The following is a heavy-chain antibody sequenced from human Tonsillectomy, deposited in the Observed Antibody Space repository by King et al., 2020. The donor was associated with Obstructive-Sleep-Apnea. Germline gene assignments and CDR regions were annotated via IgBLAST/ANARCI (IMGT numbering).Heavy chain of an antibody. CDR2: ISRSSSTI. CDR3: ATGEPATIHYYYYGMDV. J-gene: IGHJ6*02. D-gene: IGHD2-2*01. CDR1: GFTFSSYT. V-gene: IGHV3-48*04. Sequence: VQLVESGGGLVQPGGSLRLSCAASGFTFSSYTMNWVRQAPGKGLEWVSYISRSSSTIYYADSVKGRFTISRDNAKNSLYLQMNSLRAEDTAVYYCATGEPATIHYYYYGMDVWGQGTTVTVSS.